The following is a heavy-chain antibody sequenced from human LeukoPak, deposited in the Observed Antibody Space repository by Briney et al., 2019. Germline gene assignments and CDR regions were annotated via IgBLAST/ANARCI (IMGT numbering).Heavy chain of an antibody. Sequence: GASVKVSCKAFGYTFTSYYMHWVRQAPGQGLEWMGIINPSGGSTSYAQKFQGRVTMTRDTSTSTVYMELSSLRSEDTAVYYCASPELYDSSGYYYYGMDVWGQGTTVTVSS. J-gene: IGHJ6*02. CDR2: INPSGGST. D-gene: IGHD3-22*01. CDR3: ASPELYDSSGYYYYGMDV. CDR1: GYTFTSYY. V-gene: IGHV1-46*01.